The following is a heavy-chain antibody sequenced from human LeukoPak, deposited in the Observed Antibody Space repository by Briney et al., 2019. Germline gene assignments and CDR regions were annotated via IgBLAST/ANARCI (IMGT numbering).Heavy chain of an antibody. Sequence: GGSLCLSCIVSVFTFSTHHMTWVRQAPGKGLVRVSDISGPGGTTYYAASVKGRFSISRDNSKNTLFLQMNSLRAEDTAVYYCARDPGVIPVHYMDVWGKGTTVIVSS. CDR3: ARDPGVIPVHYMDV. V-gene: IGHV3-23*01. CDR1: VFTFSTHH. J-gene: IGHJ6*03. CDR2: ISGPGGTT. D-gene: IGHD4-23*01.